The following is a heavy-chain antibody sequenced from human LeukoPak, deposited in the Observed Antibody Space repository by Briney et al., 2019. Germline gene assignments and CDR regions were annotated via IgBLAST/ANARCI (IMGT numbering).Heavy chain of an antibody. CDR1: GYSISSGYY. CDR3: ARYSRNSQYFDS. CDR2: IYHSGST. Sequence: PSETLSLTCTVSGYSISSGYYWGWIRQPPGKGLEWIGSIYHSGSTYYKPSLKSRVTISVDTSKNQFSLKLSSVTAADTAVYYCARYSRNSQYFDSWGQGTLVTVSS. V-gene: IGHV4-38-2*02. D-gene: IGHD5-18*01. J-gene: IGHJ4*02.